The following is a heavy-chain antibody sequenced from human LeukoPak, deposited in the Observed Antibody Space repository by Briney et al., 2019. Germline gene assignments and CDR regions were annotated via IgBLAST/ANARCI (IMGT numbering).Heavy chain of an antibody. V-gene: IGHV3-74*01. CDR2: INSDGSST. Sequence: PGGSLDLSCAASGFPFQSHWMPWVPQAPGKGLVWVSRINSDGSSTSYADSVKGRFTISRDNAKNTLYLQMNSLRAEDTAVYYCARDRGPQPYYFDYWGQGTLVTVSS. D-gene: IGHD3-10*01. CDR3: ARDRGPQPYYFDY. CDR1: GFPFQSHW. J-gene: IGHJ4*02.